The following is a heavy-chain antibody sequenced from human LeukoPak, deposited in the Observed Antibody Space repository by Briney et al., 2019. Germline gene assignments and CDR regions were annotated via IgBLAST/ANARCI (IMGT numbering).Heavy chain of an antibody. Sequence: ASVKVSCKASGYTFTSYYMHWVRQAPGKGLEWMGGFDPEDGETIYAQKFQGRVTMTTDTSTSTAYMELRSLRSDDTAVYYCARDWEMATIPFDYWGQGTLVTVSS. CDR2: FDPEDGET. CDR3: ARDWEMATIPFDY. J-gene: IGHJ4*02. D-gene: IGHD5-24*01. V-gene: IGHV1-24*01. CDR1: GYTFTSYY.